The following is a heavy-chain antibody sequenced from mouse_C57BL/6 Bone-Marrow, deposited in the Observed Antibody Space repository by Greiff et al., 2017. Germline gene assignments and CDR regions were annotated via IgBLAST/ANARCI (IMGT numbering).Heavy chain of an antibody. CDR3: TRSETGTGGMDY. Sequence: VKLVESGAELVRPGASVKLSCKTSGYIFTSYWIHWVKPRSGQGLEWIARIYPGTGSTYYNEKFKDKATLTADKSYSTAYMQLSSLKSEDSAVYFCTRSETGTGGMDYWGQGTAVTVSS. D-gene: IGHD4-1*01. CDR1: GYIFTSYW. J-gene: IGHJ4*01. V-gene: IGHV1S132*01. CDR2: IYPGTGST.